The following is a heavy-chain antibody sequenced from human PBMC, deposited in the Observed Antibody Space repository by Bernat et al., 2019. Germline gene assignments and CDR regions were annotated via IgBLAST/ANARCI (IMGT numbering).Heavy chain of an antibody. CDR1: GYTFTSYG. CDR2: ISAYNGNT. Sequence: QVQLVQSGAEVKKPGASVKVSCKASGYTFTSYGISWVRQAPGQGLEWMGWISAYNGNTNYAQKLQGRVTMTTDTCTSTAYMELRSLGSDDTAVYYCAGAGDDILTGNWFDPWGQGTLVTVSS. D-gene: IGHD3-9*01. J-gene: IGHJ5*02. V-gene: IGHV1-18*01. CDR3: AGAGDDILTGNWFDP.